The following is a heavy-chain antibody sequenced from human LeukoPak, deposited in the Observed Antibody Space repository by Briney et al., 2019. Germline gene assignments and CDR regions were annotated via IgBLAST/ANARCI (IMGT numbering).Heavy chain of an antibody. CDR1: GGSISSYY. D-gene: IGHD4-23*01. CDR3: ARDEGGNSFPNQCDY. Sequence: SETLSLTCTVSGGSISSYYSSWIREPPGKGLEWVGYIYYSGSTNYNPSLKSRVTISVDTSKNQFSLKLSSVTAADTAVYYCARDEGGNSFPNQCDYWGQGTLVTVSS. J-gene: IGHJ4*02. V-gene: IGHV4-59*01. CDR2: IYYSGST.